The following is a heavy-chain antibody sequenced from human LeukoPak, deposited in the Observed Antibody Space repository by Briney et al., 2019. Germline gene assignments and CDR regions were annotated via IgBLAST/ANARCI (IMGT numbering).Heavy chain of an antibody. CDR1: GFTLISYW. V-gene: IGHV3-7*01. D-gene: IGHD3-22*01. CDR2: IKQDGSEK. CDR3: ARVLGDLYYDSSDYYYYYAMDV. J-gene: IGHJ6*02. Sequence: PGGSLRLSCAASGFTLISYWMSWVRQAPGKGLEWVANIKQDGSEKYYVDSVKGRFTISRDNAENSLYLQMNSLRAEDTAVYYCARVLGDLYYDSSDYYYYYAMDVWGQGTTVTVSS.